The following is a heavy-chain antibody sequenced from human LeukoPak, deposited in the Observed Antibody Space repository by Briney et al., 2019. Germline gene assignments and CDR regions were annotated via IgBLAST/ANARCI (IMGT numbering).Heavy chain of an antibody. CDR1: GGSFSGYY. J-gene: IGHJ4*02. V-gene: IGHV4-34*01. D-gene: IGHD3-10*01. Sequence: SETLSLTCAVYGGSFSGYYWSWIRQPPGKGLEWIGEINHSGSTNYNPSLKSRVTISVDTSKNQFSLKLSSVTAADTAVYYCARRRGAIDVDYWGQGTLVTVSS. CDR2: INHSGST. CDR3: ARRRGAIDVDY.